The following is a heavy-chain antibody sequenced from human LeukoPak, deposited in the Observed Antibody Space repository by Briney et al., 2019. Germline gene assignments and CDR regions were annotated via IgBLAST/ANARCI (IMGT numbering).Heavy chain of an antibody. CDR2: INHSGST. Sequence: SETLSLTCAVYGGSFSGYYWSWIRQPPGKGLEWIEEINHSGSTNYNPSLKSRVTISVDTSKNQFPLKLSSVTAADTAVYYCARGPNYYDILTGYGRYYYYGMDVWGQGTTVTVSS. CDR1: GGSFSGYY. D-gene: IGHD3-9*01. J-gene: IGHJ6*02. CDR3: ARGPNYYDILTGYGRYYYYGMDV. V-gene: IGHV4-34*01.